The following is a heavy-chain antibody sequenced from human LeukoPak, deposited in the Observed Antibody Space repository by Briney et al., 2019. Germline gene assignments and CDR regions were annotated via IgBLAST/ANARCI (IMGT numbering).Heavy chain of an antibody. CDR2: MNPNSGNT. CDR1: GYTFTGYY. CDR3: ARSQWAYYYDSSGYGRFDP. D-gene: IGHD3-22*01. J-gene: IGHJ5*02. V-gene: IGHV1-8*03. Sequence: ASVKVSCKASGYTFTGYYMHWVRQAPGQGLEWMGWMNPNSGNTGYAQKFQGRVTITRNTSISTAYMELSSLRSEDTAVYYCARSQWAYYYDSSGYGRFDPWGQGTLVTVSS.